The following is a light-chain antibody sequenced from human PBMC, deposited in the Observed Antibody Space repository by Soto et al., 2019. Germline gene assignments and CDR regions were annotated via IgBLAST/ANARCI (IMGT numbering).Light chain of an antibody. V-gene: IGKV1-5*03. CDR3: QHYNDYSRM. Sequence: DIQMTQSPSTLSASIGDRVTITCRTSQSVDSWLAWYHQKPGKAPKLLIYKASSLQTGVPSRFSGSGSGTEFTLTISSLQPDDFATYYCQHYNDYSRMFGQGTKVEIK. CDR2: KAS. CDR1: QSVDSW. J-gene: IGKJ1*01.